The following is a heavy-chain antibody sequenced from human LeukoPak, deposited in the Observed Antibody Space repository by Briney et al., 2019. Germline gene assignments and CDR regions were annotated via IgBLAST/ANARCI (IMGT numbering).Heavy chain of an antibody. CDR3: ARAKMYGD. CDR1: GFTFSSYC. D-gene: IGHD4-17*01. V-gene: IGHV3-48*02. Sequence: GGSLRLSCAASGFTFSSYCMNWVRQAPGKGLEWVSYISSSSSTIYYADSVKGRSTISRDNAKNSLHLQMNSLRDEDTAVYYCARAKMYGDWGQGTPVTVSS. J-gene: IGHJ4*02. CDR2: ISSSSSTI.